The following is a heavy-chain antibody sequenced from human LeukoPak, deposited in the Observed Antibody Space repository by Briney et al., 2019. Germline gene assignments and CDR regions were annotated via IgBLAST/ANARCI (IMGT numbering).Heavy chain of an antibody. D-gene: IGHD6-19*01. V-gene: IGHV4-4*02. CDR2: IYHGGST. CDR3: AREGYSSGWTDFDY. Sequence: PSETLSLTCAVSGGSISNSNWWSWVRQPPGKGLEWIGEIYHGGSTNYNPSLKSRVIMSVDKSKNHFSLRLTSVTAADTAVYYCAREGYSSGWTDFDYGGKGTLVTVSS. CDR1: GGSISNSNW. J-gene: IGHJ4*02.